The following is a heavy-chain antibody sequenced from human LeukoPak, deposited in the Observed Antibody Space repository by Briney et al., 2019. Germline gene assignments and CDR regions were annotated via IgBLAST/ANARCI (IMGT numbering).Heavy chain of an antibody. CDR1: GLTFSGQW. CDR2: IKHDGREK. V-gene: IGHV3-7*01. Sequence: GGSLRLSCVASGLTFSGQWLNWVRQAPGQGLEWVANIKHDGREKYYVDSVKGRFTISRDDGQNSLSLHMNSVRAEDTAVYYCGYTNNFYHWGQGALVGVSA. D-gene: IGHD3-16*02. J-gene: IGHJ4*02. CDR3: GYTNNFYH.